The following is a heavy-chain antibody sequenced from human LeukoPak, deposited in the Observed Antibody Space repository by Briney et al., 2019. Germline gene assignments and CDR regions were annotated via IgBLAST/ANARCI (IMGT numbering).Heavy chain of an antibody. D-gene: IGHD2-2*01. CDR1: GFTFSDYY. CDR2: ISGSTSYT. CDR3: ARSIVVPAAISGAFDI. V-gene: IGHV3-11*06. J-gene: IGHJ3*02. Sequence: GGSLRLFCAASGFTFSDYYMSWLRQAPGKGLEWVSYISGSTSYTNYADSVKGRFTISRDNAKHSLYLQMNSLRAEDTALYYCARSIVVPAAISGAFDIWGQGTIVTVSS.